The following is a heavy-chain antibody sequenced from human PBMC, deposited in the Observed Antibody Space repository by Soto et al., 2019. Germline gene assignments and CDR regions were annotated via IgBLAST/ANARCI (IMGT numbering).Heavy chain of an antibody. V-gene: IGHV3-23*01. D-gene: IGHD4-17*01. CDR3: AKYNDYGDPRYYYYGMDV. Sequence: WGSLGFSCASCVFNFSSYAMSRVRQATGKGLEWVSAISGSGGSTYYADSVKGRFTISRDNSKNTLYLQMNSLRAEDTAVYYCAKYNDYGDPRYYYYGMDVWGQGTTVTVSS. J-gene: IGHJ6*01. CDR1: VFNFSSYA. CDR2: ISGSGGST.